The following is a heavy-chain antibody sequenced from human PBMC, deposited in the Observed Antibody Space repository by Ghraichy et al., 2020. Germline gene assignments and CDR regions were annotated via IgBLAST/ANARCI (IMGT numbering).Heavy chain of an antibody. CDR1: GGSISSSSYY. CDR2: VYHSGGA. V-gene: IGHV4-39*07. J-gene: IGHJ4*02. D-gene: IGHD6-13*01. CDR3: AGPLTYSSSWPFDY. Sequence: SETPSLTCTVSGGSISSSSYYWGWIRQPPGKGLEWIGSVYHSGGAYYNPSLKSRVTISVDTSKNQFSLKLSSVTAADTAVYYCAGPLTYSSSWPFDYWGQGTLVTVSS.